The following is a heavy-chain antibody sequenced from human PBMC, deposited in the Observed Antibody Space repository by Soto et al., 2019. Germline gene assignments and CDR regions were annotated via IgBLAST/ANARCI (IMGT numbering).Heavy chain of an antibody. Sequence: PSETLSLTCSVSGGSISSNHYYWGWIRQPPGKGLEWIGSITYDGTTYHNPSLKSRVTISVDRSKNQFSLKLTSVTAADTAVYFCARGSSSYYDYGMDVWGQGTTVTVSS. D-gene: IGHD6-6*01. V-gene: IGHV4-39*07. CDR3: ARGSSSYYDYGMDV. CDR2: ITYDGTT. CDR1: GGSISSNHYY. J-gene: IGHJ6*02.